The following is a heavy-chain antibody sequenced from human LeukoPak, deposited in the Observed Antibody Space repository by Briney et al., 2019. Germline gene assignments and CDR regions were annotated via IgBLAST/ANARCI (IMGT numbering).Heavy chain of an antibody. J-gene: IGHJ4*02. CDR3: AKDQAWLRFDY. CDR1: GFTFSSYA. D-gene: IGHD5-12*01. Sequence: PGGSLRLSCAASGFTFSSYAMTWVRQAPGKGLEWVSVFIASSSSTYYADSVKGRFTISRDNSKNTLYLQMNSLRAEDTAVYYCAKDQAWLRFDYWGQGTLVTVSS. CDR2: FIASSSST. V-gene: IGHV3-23*01.